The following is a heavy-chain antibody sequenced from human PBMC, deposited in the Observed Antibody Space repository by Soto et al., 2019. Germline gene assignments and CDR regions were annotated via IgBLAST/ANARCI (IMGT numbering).Heavy chain of an antibody. D-gene: IGHD5-18*01. CDR1: GDSVSSNKW. CDR3: ASSTAMVPFFDY. Sequence: SETLSLTCAVSGDSVSSNKWWGWVRQSPGKGLEWIADMLHSGTTSYSPSLESRVTLSIDKSKNQFSLKLSSVTAADTAVYYCASSTAMVPFFDYWGQGTLVTVSS. J-gene: IGHJ4*02. CDR2: MLHSGTT. V-gene: IGHV4-4*02.